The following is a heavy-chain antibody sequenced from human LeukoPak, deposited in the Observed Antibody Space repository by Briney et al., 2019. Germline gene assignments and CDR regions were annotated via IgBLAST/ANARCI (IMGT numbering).Heavy chain of an antibody. CDR3: ARSDILTGYYPHYYFDY. V-gene: IGHV4-4*07. J-gene: IGHJ4*02. D-gene: IGHD3-9*01. CDR1: GGSISSYY. CDR2: IYTSGST. Sequence: SETLSLTCTVSGGSISSYYWSWIRQPAGKGLEWIGRIYTSGSTNYNPSLKSRVTMSVDTSKNQFSLKLSSVTAADTAVYYCARSDILTGYYPHYYFDYWGQGTLVTVSS.